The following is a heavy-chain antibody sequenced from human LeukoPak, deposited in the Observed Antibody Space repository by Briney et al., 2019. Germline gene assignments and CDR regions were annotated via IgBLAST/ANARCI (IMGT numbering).Heavy chain of an antibody. CDR3: AREDAGGTYSFDY. CDR2: IYTSGVT. CDR1: GFTVSSNF. D-gene: IGHD1-26*01. J-gene: IGHJ4*02. Sequence: GGSLRLSCAVSGFTVSSNFMSWVRQAPGKGPEWVSVIYTSGVTYYADSVRGRFTISRDNSKNTLYLQMDSLTAEDTAVYYCAREDAGGTYSFDYWGQGTLVTVSS. V-gene: IGHV3-66*01.